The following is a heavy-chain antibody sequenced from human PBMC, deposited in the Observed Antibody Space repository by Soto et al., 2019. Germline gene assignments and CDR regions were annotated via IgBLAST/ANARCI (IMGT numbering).Heavy chain of an antibody. CDR2: INQDGSEK. D-gene: IGHD6-19*01. CDR1: GFTFSRYW. Sequence: EVQLVESGGGLVQPGGSLRLSCAASGFTFSRYWMSCVRQVPGKGLEWVANINQDGSEKYHVDSVKGRFTISRDNAKNSLYLQMNSLRAEDTAVYYCASCGVSGWYPLTYYGMDVWGQGTTVTVSS. CDR3: ASCGVSGWYPLTYYGMDV. J-gene: IGHJ6*02. V-gene: IGHV3-7*01.